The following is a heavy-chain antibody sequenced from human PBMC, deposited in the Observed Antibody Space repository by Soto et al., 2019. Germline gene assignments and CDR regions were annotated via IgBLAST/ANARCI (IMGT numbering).Heavy chain of an antibody. CDR3: AGEYSSSSVDY. V-gene: IGHV1-69*13. J-gene: IGHJ4*02. Sequence: GASVKVSWKASGGTFSSYAISWVRQAPGQGLEWMGGIIPIFGTANYAQKFQGRVTITADESTSTAYMELSSLRSEDTAVYYCAGEYSSSSVDYWGQGTLVTVSS. D-gene: IGHD6-6*01. CDR1: GGTFSSYA. CDR2: IIPIFGTA.